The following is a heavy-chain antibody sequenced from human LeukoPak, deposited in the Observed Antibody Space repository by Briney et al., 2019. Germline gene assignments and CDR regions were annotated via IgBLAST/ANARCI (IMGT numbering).Heavy chain of an antibody. V-gene: IGHV3-48*03. Sequence: RPGGSLRLSGAASGFTYSRDEMNWVRQAPGKGREWVSYLSSSGSRIHYATSVKRRFTISRDNAKNSLYMKMNSLRAEDTAVYYCARETMAEPYYYYMDVWGKGTTVTVSS. J-gene: IGHJ6*03. CDR3: ARETMAEPYYYYMDV. CDR1: GFTYSRDE. D-gene: IGHD5-24*01. CDR2: LSSSGSRI.